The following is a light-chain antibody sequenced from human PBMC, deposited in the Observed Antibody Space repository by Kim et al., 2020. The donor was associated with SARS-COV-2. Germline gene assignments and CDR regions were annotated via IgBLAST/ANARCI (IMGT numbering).Light chain of an antibody. J-gene: IGLJ3*02. V-gene: IGLV6-57*04. CDR1: SGSIASNY. CDR2: EDN. Sequence: NFMLTQPHYVSESPGKTVTISCTRSSGSIASNYVQWYQQRPGSAPTTVIYEDNQRPSGVPDRFSGSIDSSSNSASLTISGLKTEDEADYYCQSYDSSNHVWVFGGGTQLTVL. CDR3: QSYDSSNHVWV.